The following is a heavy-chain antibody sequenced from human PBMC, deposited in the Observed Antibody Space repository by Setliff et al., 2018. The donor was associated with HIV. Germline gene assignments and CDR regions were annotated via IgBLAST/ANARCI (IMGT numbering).Heavy chain of an antibody. CDR3: ARGPNYYDRGSYYNFDY. D-gene: IGHD3-22*01. CDR1: GYTFTAYY. CDR2: INPNSGGT. Sequence: GASVKVSCKASGYTFTAYYLHWVRQAPGQGLEWMGWINPNSGGTDYAQEFRGRVTMTRDTSISTAYMGLSRLTSDDTAVYYCARGPNYYDRGSYYNFDYWGEGTLVTVSS. J-gene: IGHJ4*02. V-gene: IGHV1-2*02.